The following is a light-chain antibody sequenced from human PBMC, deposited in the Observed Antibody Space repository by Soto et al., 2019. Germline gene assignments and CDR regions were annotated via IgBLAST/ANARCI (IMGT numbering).Light chain of an antibody. CDR3: QTWGTGIRV. Sequence: QSVLTQAPSASASRGASVNLTCTLSSGHSSYAIAWHQLQPEKGPRYLLKINGDGSHNKGDGIPDRFSGSSSGAERFLTISSLQSEDEADYYCQTWGTGIRVFGTGTKLIVL. CDR1: SGHSSYA. J-gene: IGLJ1*01. V-gene: IGLV4-69*01. CDR2: INGDGSH.